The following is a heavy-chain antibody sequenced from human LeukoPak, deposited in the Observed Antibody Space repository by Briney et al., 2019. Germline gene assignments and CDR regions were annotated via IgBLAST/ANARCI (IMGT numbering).Heavy chain of an antibody. V-gene: IGHV3-74*01. CDR1: GFIFNNYW. J-gene: IGHJ4*02. D-gene: IGHD6-13*01. Sequence: TGGSLILSCAASGFIFNNYWMHWVRQAPGKGLVWVSRINSDGSSRNYADSVKGRFTISRDNAKNTLYLQMNSLRAEDTAVYYCASASSHRIAAGGDYWGQGTLVTVSS. CDR3: ASASSHRIAAGGDY. CDR2: INSDGSSR.